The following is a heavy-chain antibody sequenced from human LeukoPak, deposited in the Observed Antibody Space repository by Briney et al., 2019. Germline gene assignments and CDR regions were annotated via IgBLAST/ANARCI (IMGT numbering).Heavy chain of an antibody. Sequence: GGSLKLSCAASGFTFSSYAMSWVGKAPGKGLEWFAAIRGRGDKTYHADSVKGRFTISRDNSKNTLFLQMNSLRAEDTAVYYCARDWVTDTAAIDYWGQGTLVSVSS. V-gene: IGHV3-23*01. D-gene: IGHD2-2*01. CDR2: IRGRGDKT. CDR1: GFTFSSYA. J-gene: IGHJ4*02. CDR3: ARDWVTDTAAIDY.